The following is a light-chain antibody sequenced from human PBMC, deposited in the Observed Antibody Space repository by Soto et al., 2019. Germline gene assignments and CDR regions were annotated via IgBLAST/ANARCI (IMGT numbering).Light chain of an antibody. CDR2: EGS. J-gene: IGLJ1*01. V-gene: IGLV2-23*03. CDR1: RSDVGNYDL. Sequence: QSALTQPASVSGSPGQSITISCTGTRSDVGNYDLVSWYQQHPGKVPKLIVYEGSKRPSGVSNRFSGSNSGNTASLTISGLQVEDEADYYCCSYASSNTFVFGTGTKLTVL. CDR3: CSYASSNTFV.